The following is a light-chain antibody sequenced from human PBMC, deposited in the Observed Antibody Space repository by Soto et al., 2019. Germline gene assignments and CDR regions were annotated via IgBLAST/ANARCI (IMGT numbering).Light chain of an antibody. Sequence: DIVLTQTPLSSPVTLGQPASISCRSSQSLVYSDGNTYLSWLQQRPGQPPRLLIYQISNRFSGVPDRFRGSGAGTDFTLKISRVEAEDVGVYSCVQFSHFPRTIGQGTKMEIK. CDR1: QSLVYSDGNTY. CDR2: QIS. V-gene: IGKV2-24*01. CDR3: VQFSHFPRT. J-gene: IGKJ1*01.